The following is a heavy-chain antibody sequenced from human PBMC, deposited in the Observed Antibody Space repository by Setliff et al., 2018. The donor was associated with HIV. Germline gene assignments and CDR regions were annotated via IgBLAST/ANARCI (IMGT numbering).Heavy chain of an antibody. J-gene: IGHJ5*02. CDR3: ARAGRRTGHSYTWFDP. CDR2: ISHSGST. V-gene: IGHV4-59*10. D-gene: IGHD3-16*01. CDR1: GGSMGSHY. Sequence: SETLSLTCVISGGSMGSHYWSWIRQSPGKGLEWIGSISHSGSTYYKPSLKSRVTVSLDMSRNQFSLTVNSVTAADTAVYYCARAGRRTGHSYTWFDPWGQGTLVTVSS.